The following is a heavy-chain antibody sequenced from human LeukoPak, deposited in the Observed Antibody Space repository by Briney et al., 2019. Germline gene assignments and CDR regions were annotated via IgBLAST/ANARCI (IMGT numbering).Heavy chain of an antibody. CDR1: GVSISPYY. CDR3: ARRIAVAAGKPLHFDY. V-gene: IGHV4-59*12. Sequence: SETLSLTCTVSGVSISPYYWSWIRQPPGKGLEWIGYIYYSGSTNYNPSLKSRVTMSVDTSKNQFSLKLSSVTAADTAVYYCARRIAVAAGKPLHFDYWGQGTLVTVSS. D-gene: IGHD6-19*01. CDR2: IYYSGST. J-gene: IGHJ4*02.